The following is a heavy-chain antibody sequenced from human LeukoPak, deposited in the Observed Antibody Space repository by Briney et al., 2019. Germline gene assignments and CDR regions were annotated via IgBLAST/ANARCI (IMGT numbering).Heavy chain of an antibody. CDR2: ISGSGGST. V-gene: IGHV3-23*01. J-gene: IGHJ4*02. D-gene: IGHD6-19*01. CDR1: GFTFSSYA. Sequence: GGSLRLSCAASGFTFSSYAMSWVRQAPGKGLEWVSAISGSGGSTYYADSVKGRFTISRDNSKNTLYLQMNSLRAEDTAVYYCANGKSEYSSGWPRGKFWGQGTRVTVSS. CDR3: ANGKSEYSSGWPRGKF.